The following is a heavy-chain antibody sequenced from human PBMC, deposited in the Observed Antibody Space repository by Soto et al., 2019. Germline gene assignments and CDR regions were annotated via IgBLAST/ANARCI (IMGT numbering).Heavy chain of an antibody. CDR2: INSDNGNT. J-gene: IGHJ6*02. CDR3: ARHPAIPTFGVYCMYYHRLDV. Sequence: ASGKVSCKAAGYTVSNSGISWLRQAPGQGLEWLGWINSDNGNTNYAQHLQVRVTLTTDTSTSTAYMDLRSLRSYDTAVYYCARHPAIPTFGVYCMYYHRLDVRGPGPTV. CDR1: GYTVSNSG. V-gene: IGHV1-18*01. D-gene: IGHD3-3*01.